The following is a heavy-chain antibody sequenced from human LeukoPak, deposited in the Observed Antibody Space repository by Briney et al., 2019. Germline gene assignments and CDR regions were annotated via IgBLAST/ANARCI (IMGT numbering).Heavy chain of an antibody. CDR1: GFTVTSNH. CDR2: LYRGGTT. CDR3: VRGSFRAATGSGD. J-gene: IGHJ1*01. V-gene: IGHV3-66*01. D-gene: IGHD1-26*01. Sequence: LAGGSLRLSCAASGFTVTSNHMSWVRQTPGMGLEWVSVLYRGGTTYYAGSVRGRFNTSRDNPESTLYLQMNSLTAEDTAVYYCVRGSFRAATGSGDWGRGTLVTVSS.